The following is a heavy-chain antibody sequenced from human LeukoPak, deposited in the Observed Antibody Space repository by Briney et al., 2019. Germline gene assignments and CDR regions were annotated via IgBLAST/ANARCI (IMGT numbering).Heavy chain of an antibody. V-gene: IGHV3-73*01. J-gene: IGHJ4*02. D-gene: IGHD2-15*01. CDR2: IRSISNSYAT. CDR1: GFTFSGSA. Sequence: PGGSLRLSCAASGFTFSGSAMHWVRQASGKGREWGGRIRSISNSYATAYAASVKGRFTISRDDSKNTAYLQMNSLKTEDTAVYYCTRDYCSGGSCYVDYWGQGTLVTVSS. CDR3: TRDYCSGGSCYVDY.